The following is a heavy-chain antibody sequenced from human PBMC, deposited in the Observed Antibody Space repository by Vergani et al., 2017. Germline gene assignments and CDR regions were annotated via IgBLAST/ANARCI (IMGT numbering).Heavy chain of an antibody. CDR1: GFTFSSYG. CDR3: AKDGSEYCSGGSCYGFDFDY. V-gene: IGHV3-30*18. CDR2: ISYDGSNK. Sequence: VQLVESGGGVVQPGRSLRLSCAASGFTFSSYGMHWVRQAPGKGLEWVAVISYDGSNKYYADSVKGRFTISRDNSKNTLYLQMNSLRAEDTAVYYCAKDGSEYCSGGSCYGFDFDYWGQGTLVTVSS. J-gene: IGHJ4*02. D-gene: IGHD2-15*01.